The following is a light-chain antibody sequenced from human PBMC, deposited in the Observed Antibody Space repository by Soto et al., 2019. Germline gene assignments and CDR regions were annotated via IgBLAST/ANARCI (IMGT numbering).Light chain of an antibody. J-gene: IGLJ1*01. CDR2: AVS. Sequence: QSALTQPASVSGSPVQPITISCIGTSGDVGNYNYFSWYQHHPGKVPKLMIYAVSNRPSGVSHRFSGYKSGNTASPTISGLQAEDEADYYCSSYTTSSTYVFGTETNVTVL. CDR3: SSYTTSSTYV. CDR1: SGDVGNYNY. V-gene: IGLV2-14*01.